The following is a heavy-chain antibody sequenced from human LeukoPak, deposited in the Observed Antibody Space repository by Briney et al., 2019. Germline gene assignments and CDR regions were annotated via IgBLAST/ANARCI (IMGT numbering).Heavy chain of an antibody. V-gene: IGHV6-1*01. CDR3: ARGKFVFIASAGAFDY. Sequence: SQTLSLTCAISGDSVSSKSAAWNWIGPSPSSGLEWRGRTYYRSTWYNDYAVSVKSRMTINTDTSKNQFYLQLNSVTPEDTAVYYCARGKFVFIASAGAFDYWGQGTLVTVSS. J-gene: IGHJ4*02. CDR1: GDSVSSKSAA. CDR2: TYYRSTWYN. D-gene: IGHD6-13*01.